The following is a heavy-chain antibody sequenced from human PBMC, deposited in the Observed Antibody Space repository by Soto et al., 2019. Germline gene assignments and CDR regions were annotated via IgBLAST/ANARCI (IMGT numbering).Heavy chain of an antibody. CDR2: IYSGGST. CDR3: ARDARPLYGDYGFDY. CDR1: GFTVSSNY. Sequence: EVQLVESGGGLVQPGGSLRLSCAASGFTVSSNYMSWVRQAPGKGLEWVSVIYSGGSTYYADSVKGRFTISRDNSKNTLYLQMNSLRAEDTAVYYCARDARPLYGDYGFDYWGQGTLVTVSS. D-gene: IGHD4-17*01. J-gene: IGHJ4*02. V-gene: IGHV3-66*01.